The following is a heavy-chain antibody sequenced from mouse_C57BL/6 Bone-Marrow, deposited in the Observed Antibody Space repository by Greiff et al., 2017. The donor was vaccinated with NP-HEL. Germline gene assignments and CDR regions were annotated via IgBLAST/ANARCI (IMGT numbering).Heavy chain of an antibody. CDR2: ISDGGSYT. CDR3: ARDRGFITTQYFDV. CDR1: GFTFSSYA. V-gene: IGHV5-4*01. D-gene: IGHD1-1*01. J-gene: IGHJ1*03. Sequence: EVQGVESGGGLVKPGGSLKLSCAASGFTFSSYAMSWVRQTPEKRLEWVATISDGGSYTYYPDNVKGRFTISRDNAKNNLYLQMSHLKSEVTAMYYCARDRGFITTQYFDVWGTGTTVTVSS.